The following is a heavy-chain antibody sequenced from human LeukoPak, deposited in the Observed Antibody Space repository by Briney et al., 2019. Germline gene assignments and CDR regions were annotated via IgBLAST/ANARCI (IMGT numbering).Heavy chain of an antibody. Sequence: ASVKVSCKASGYTFIGYNMHWLRQAPGQGLEWMGWINPNNGDTRYERNFQGRVTLTRDTPLNTAYMDLSRLRSDDTAVYYCAREGGGGNLYYWGQGTLVTVSS. J-gene: IGHJ4*02. D-gene: IGHD4-23*01. V-gene: IGHV1-2*02. CDR2: INPNNGDT. CDR1: GYTFIGYN. CDR3: AREGGGGNLYY.